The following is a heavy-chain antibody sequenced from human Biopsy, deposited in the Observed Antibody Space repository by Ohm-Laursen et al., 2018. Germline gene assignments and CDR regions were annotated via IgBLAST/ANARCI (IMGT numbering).Heavy chain of an antibody. D-gene: IGHD2-15*01. Sequence: GTLSLTWTVSGGSISSFYWTWIRQPPGKGPEWIGDISDSGSTNNKPSLKSRVIISVDTSKNHFSLNLSSVTAADTAVYYCARRGSGGRSFDHWGQGTLVTVSS. CDR1: GGSISSFY. J-gene: IGHJ4*02. CDR3: ARRGSGGRSFDH. CDR2: ISDSGST. V-gene: IGHV4-59*08.